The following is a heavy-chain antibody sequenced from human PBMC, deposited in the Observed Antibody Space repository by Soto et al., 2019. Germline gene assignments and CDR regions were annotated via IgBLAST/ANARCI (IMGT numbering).Heavy chain of an antibody. CDR3: ARGRLLWFGELSDGMDV. Sequence: WASVKVSCKASGYTFTSYGISWVRQAPGQGLEWMGWISAYNGNTNYAQKLQGRVTMTTDTSTSTAYMELRSLRSDDTAVYYCARGRLLWFGELSDGMDVWGQGTTVTVSS. D-gene: IGHD3-10*01. CDR2: ISAYNGNT. V-gene: IGHV1-18*01. CDR1: GYTFTSYG. J-gene: IGHJ6*02.